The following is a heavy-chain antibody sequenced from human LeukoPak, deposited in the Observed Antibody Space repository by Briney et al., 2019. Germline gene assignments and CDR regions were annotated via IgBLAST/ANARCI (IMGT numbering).Heavy chain of an antibody. CDR1: GFIFSNYG. CDR2: IPYHGNNE. D-gene: IGHD2-15*01. Sequence: GGSLRLSCAASGFIFSNYGMHWVRQAPGKGLEWVAFIPYHGNNEYYADSVRGRFTISRDNSKNTLYLQMNSLRAEDTAVYYCARTPGYCSGGNCYRYFQNWGQGTLVTVSS. CDR3: ARTPGYCSGGNCYRYFQN. J-gene: IGHJ1*01. V-gene: IGHV3-30*02.